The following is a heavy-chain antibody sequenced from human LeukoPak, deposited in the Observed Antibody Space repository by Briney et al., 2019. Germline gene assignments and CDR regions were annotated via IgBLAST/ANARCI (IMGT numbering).Heavy chain of an antibody. J-gene: IGHJ4*02. CDR3: VKDVRL. Sequence: GGSLRLSCAASGFTFSTCAMSWVRQAPGKGLEWVSTISGGGRSTDYADSVKGQFTISRDNSKNTLYLQMSSLRAEDTAVYYCVKDVRLWGQGTLVTVSS. CDR1: GFTFSTCA. CDR2: ISGGGRST. D-gene: IGHD3-10*02. V-gene: IGHV3-23*01.